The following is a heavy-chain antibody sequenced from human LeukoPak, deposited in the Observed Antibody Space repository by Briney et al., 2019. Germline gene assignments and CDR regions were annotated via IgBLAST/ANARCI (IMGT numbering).Heavy chain of an antibody. CDR1: GGSIISYY. J-gene: IGHJ6*03. Sequence: PETLSLTCTVSGGSIISYYWSWIRQPPGKGLEWIGYIYYSGSTNYNPSLKSRVTISVDTSKSQFYLKLSSVTAADTAVYYCAREGGMAGSYYYYYMDVWGKGTTVTVSS. V-gene: IGHV4-59*01. D-gene: IGHD5-24*01. CDR2: IYYSGST. CDR3: AREGGMAGSYYYYYMDV.